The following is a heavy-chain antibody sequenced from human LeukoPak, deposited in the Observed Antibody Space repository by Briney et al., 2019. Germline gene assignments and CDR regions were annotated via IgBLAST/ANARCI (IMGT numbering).Heavy chain of an antibody. CDR1: GDSISSSNCY. CDR2: IYYSGST. J-gene: IGHJ4*02. CDR3: ARPDSGSYKVDY. D-gene: IGHD1-26*01. V-gene: IGHV4-39*01. Sequence: SETLSLTCTVSGDSISSSNCYWGWIRQPPGKGLEWIGSIYYSGSTYYNPSLKSRVTISVDTSKNQFSLKLSSVTAADTAVYYCARPDSGSYKVDYWGQGTLVTVSS.